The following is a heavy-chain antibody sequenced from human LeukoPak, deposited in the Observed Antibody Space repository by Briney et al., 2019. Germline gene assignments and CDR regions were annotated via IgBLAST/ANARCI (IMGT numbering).Heavy chain of an antibody. CDR3: AKDGTGNYYNYMDV. CDR2: ISGSGRST. CDR1: GFTFSGYA. V-gene: IGHV3-23*01. D-gene: IGHD3-10*01. J-gene: IGHJ6*03. Sequence: PGGSLRLSCAVSGFTFSGYAMSWVRQAPGKGLEWVSGISGSGRSTYYADSVKGRFTISRDNSKNTLYLQMNSLRAEDTAVYYCAKDGTGNYYNYMDVWGKGTTVTVSS.